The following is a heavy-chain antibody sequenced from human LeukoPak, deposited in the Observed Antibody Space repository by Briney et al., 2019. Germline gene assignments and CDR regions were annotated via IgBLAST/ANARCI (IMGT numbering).Heavy chain of an antibody. J-gene: IGHJ4*02. Sequence: GGSLTLSCAASGFTFSSYGMHWVRQAPGKGLEWVAVIWYDGSNKYYADSVKGRFTISRDNSKNTLYLQMNSLRAEDTAVYYCARDSLRYYYDSSGYSDWGQGTLVTVSS. D-gene: IGHD3-22*01. CDR3: ARDSLRYYYDSSGYSD. V-gene: IGHV3-33*01. CDR1: GFTFSSYG. CDR2: IWYDGSNK.